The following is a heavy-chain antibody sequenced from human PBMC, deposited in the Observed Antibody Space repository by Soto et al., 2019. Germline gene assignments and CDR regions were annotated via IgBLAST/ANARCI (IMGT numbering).Heavy chain of an antibody. CDR2: ISYDGSNK. V-gene: IGHV3-30*18. CDR3: AKRIAVARMYYYGMDL. D-gene: IGHD6-19*01. CDR1: GFTFSNYA. Sequence: QVQLEESGGGVVQPGRSLRLSCAASGFTFSNYAMHWVRQAPGKGLEWVAVISYDGSNKYYADSVKGRFTMSRDNSKNTLYLQMSSLRPEDTAIYYCAKRIAVARMYYYGMDLWGQGTTVTVSS. J-gene: IGHJ6*02.